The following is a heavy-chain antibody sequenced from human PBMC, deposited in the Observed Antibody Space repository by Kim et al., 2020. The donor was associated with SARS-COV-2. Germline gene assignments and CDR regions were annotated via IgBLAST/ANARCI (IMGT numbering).Heavy chain of an antibody. CDR1: GGSFSGYY. V-gene: IGHV4-34*01. J-gene: IGHJ1*01. Sequence: SETLSLTCAVYGGSFSGYYWSWIRQPPGKGLEWIGEINHSGSTNYNPSLKSRVTISVDTSKNQFSLKLSSVTAADTAVYYCASGFQHWGQGTLVTVSS. CDR2: INHSGST. CDR3: ASGFQH.